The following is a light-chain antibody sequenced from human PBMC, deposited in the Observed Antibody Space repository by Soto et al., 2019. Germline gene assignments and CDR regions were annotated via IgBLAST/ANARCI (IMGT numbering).Light chain of an antibody. V-gene: IGKV3-15*01. CDR1: QSVSSN. J-gene: IGKJ2*01. CDR2: GAS. Sequence: EIVMTQSPATLSVSPGEGATLSCRASQSVSSNLAWYQQKPGQAPRLLIFGASTRATGIPARFSGSGSGTQFTLTISSLQSEDFAVYYCQQYNNWPVYTFGQGTKLEIK. CDR3: QQYNNWPVYT.